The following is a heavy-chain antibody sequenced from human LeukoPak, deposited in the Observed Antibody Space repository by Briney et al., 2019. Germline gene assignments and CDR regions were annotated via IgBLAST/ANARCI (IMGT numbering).Heavy chain of an antibody. J-gene: IGHJ3*02. CDR2: IKQDGSDK. CDR1: GFTFSTYW. D-gene: IGHD3-16*01. CDR3: ARDWVPHAFDI. V-gene: IGHV3-7*01. Sequence: PGGSLRLSRAASGFTFSTYWMSWVRQAPGKGLEWVANIKQDGSDKYYVDSVKGRFTISRDNAKNSLYLQMNSLGAEDTAVYYCARDWVPHAFDIWGQGTMVTVSS.